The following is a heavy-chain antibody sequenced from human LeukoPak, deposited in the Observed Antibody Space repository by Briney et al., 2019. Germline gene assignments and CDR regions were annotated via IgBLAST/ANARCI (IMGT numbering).Heavy chain of an antibody. CDR1: GDSVSSNSAA. J-gene: IGHJ5*02. Sequence: SQTLSLTCAISGDSVSSNSAAWDSIRQSPSRGLEWLGRTYYRSKWYNDYAVSVKSRITINPDTSKNQFSLQLNSVTPEDTAVYYCAREKPRIAAAGGRNWFDPWGQGTLVTVSS. V-gene: IGHV6-1*01. D-gene: IGHD6-13*01. CDR2: TYYRSKWYN. CDR3: AREKPRIAAAGGRNWFDP.